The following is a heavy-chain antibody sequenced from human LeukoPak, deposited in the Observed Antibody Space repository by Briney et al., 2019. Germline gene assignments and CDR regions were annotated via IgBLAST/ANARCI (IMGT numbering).Heavy chain of an antibody. V-gene: IGHV3-23*01. D-gene: IGHD6-13*01. J-gene: IGHJ5*02. CDR2: MSGSGDST. CDR1: GFTFGSYA. CDR3: AKCERYPPGYVDP. Sequence: QPGGSLRLSCAASGFTFGSYAMSWVRQAPGKGLEWVSAMSGSGDSTYYADSVKGRFTISRDNSKNTLSLQMNSLRAEDTAIYYCAKCERYPPGYVDPWGQGTLVTVSS.